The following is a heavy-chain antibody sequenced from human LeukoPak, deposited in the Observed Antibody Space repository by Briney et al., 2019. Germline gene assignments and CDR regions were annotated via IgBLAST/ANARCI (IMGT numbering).Heavy chain of an antibody. D-gene: IGHD3-10*01. V-gene: IGHV7-4-1*01. Sequence: ASVKVSCKASGYTFTSYAMNWVRQAPGQGLEWMGWINTNTGNPTYAQGFTGRFVFSLDTSVTTAYLQISSLKAEDTAVYYCARESAMVRGVIRVSDFWGQGTLVTVSS. J-gene: IGHJ4*02. CDR3: ARESAMVRGVIRVSDF. CDR2: INTNTGNP. CDR1: GYTFTSYA.